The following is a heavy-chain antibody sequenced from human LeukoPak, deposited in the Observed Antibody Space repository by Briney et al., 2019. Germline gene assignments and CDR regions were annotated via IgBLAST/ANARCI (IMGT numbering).Heavy chain of an antibody. CDR1: GGSISSSSYY. Sequence: SETLSLTCTVSGGSISSSSYYWGWIRRPPGKGLEWIGSIYYSGSTYYNPSLKSRVTISVDTSKNQFSLKLSSVTAADTAVYYCARVSGGYSYSSSWYFDYWGQGTLVTVSS. J-gene: IGHJ4*02. CDR3: ARVSGGYSYSSSWYFDY. CDR2: IYYSGST. V-gene: IGHV4-39*07. D-gene: IGHD6-13*01.